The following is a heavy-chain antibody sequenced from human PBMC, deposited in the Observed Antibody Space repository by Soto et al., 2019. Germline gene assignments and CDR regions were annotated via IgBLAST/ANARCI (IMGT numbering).Heavy chain of an antibody. Sequence: SQTLSLTCAVYGGSFSGYYWSWIRQPPGKGLEWIGGINHSGSTNYNPSLKSRVTISVDTSKNQFSLKLSSVTAADTAVYYCARLVEWELLLSYYYYGMDVWGQGTTVTVSS. CDR2: INHSGST. V-gene: IGHV4-34*01. D-gene: IGHD1-26*01. J-gene: IGHJ6*02. CDR3: ARLVEWELLLSYYYYGMDV. CDR1: GGSFSGYY.